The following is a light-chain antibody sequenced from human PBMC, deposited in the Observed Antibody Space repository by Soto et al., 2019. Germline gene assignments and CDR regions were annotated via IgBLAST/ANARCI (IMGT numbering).Light chain of an antibody. V-gene: IGKV3-15*01. CDR2: GAS. J-gene: IGKJ1*01. Sequence: EIVMTQSPATLSVSPGERVTLPCRARQSVGSNLAWYQQKPGQAPRLLIYGASTRATGIPARFSGSGSETEFTLTISSLQAEDSAVYFCQQYNNWPTWTFGQGTKVDI. CDR3: QQYNNWPTWT. CDR1: QSVGSN.